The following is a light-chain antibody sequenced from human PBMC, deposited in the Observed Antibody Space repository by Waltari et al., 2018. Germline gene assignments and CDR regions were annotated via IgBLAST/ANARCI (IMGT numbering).Light chain of an antibody. CDR2: ETE. V-gene: IGLV1-51*02. J-gene: IGLJ2*01. Sequence: QSVLTQPPSVSAAPGQQVTISCSGSTSNIGNHYVSWYHQLPGAAPKVFIYETEKRPSGSPDRFSGSKSGTSASLGITGLQTGDEAAYYCGTWDNNLSALVFGGGTKLTVL. CDR3: GTWDNNLSALV. CDR1: TSNIGNHY.